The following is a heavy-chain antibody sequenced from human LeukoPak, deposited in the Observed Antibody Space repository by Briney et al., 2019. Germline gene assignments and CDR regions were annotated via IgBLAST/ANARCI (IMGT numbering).Heavy chain of an antibody. CDR1: GYTFTSYA. J-gene: IGHJ4*02. Sequence: ASVKVSCKASGYTFTSYAMHWVRQAPGQRLEWMGWINAGNGNTKYSQKFQGRVTITADESTSTAYMELSSLRSEDTAVYYCARGKEMATSKHFDYWGQGTLVTVSS. V-gene: IGHV1-3*01. D-gene: IGHD5-24*01. CDR3: ARGKEMATSKHFDY. CDR2: INAGNGNT.